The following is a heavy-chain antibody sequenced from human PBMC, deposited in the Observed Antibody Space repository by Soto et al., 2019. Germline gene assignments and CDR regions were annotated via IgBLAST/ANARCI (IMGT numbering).Heavy chain of an antibody. Sequence: QVPLVQSGAEVKKPGASVKVSCKASGYTFTSYGISWVRQAPGQGLEWMGWISAYNGNTNYAQKLQGRVTMTTDTSTSTAYMELRSLRSDDTAVYYCARRVTYYYYYYGMDVWGQGTTVTVSS. D-gene: IGHD4-4*01. V-gene: IGHV1-18*04. CDR3: ARRVTYYYYYYGMDV. J-gene: IGHJ6*02. CDR1: GYTFTSYG. CDR2: ISAYNGNT.